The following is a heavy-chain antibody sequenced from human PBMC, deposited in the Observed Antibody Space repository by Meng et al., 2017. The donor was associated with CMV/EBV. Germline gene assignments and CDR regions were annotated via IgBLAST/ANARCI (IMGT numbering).Heavy chain of an antibody. CDR1: GFTFSDYY. D-gene: IGHD3-10*01. V-gene: IGHV3-11*04. CDR3: ARDPAPIIYGSGFYY. Sequence: GESLKISCAASGFTFSDYYMSWIRQAPGKGLEWVSYISSSGSTIYYADSVKGRFTISRDNAKNSLYLQMNSLRAEDTAMYYCARDPAPIIYGSGFYYWGQGTLVTVSS. CDR2: ISSSGSTI. J-gene: IGHJ4*02.